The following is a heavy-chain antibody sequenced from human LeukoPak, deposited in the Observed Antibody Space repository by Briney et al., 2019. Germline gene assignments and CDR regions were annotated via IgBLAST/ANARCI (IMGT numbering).Heavy chain of an antibody. CDR2: IYYSGST. CDR1: GGSISSSSYY. V-gene: IGHV4-39*07. D-gene: IGHD6-19*01. Sequence: SETLSLTCTVSGGSISSSSYYWGWIRQPPGKGLEWIGSIYYSGSTYYNPSLKSRVTISVDTSKNQFSLKLSSVTAADTAVYYCASDPAKKQWLHHGADYWGQGTLVTVSS. CDR3: ASDPAKKQWLHHGADY. J-gene: IGHJ4*02.